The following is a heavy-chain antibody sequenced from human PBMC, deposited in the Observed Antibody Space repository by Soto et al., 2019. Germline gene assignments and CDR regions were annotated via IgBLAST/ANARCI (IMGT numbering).Heavy chain of an antibody. D-gene: IGHD1-26*01. Sequence: QVQLVESGGGGVQPGRSLRLSCAASGFTFSSYAMHLVRQAPGPRLEWVAVVSYDGSNKYYTDSLQRRFTISRDNSKNTLYLQLNSLRLEDTAVYFCASQELRTEECFQHWGQGTLVTVFS. CDR3: ASQELRTEECFQH. CDR2: VSYDGSNK. CDR1: GFTFSSYA. V-gene: IGHV3-30*04. J-gene: IGHJ1*01.